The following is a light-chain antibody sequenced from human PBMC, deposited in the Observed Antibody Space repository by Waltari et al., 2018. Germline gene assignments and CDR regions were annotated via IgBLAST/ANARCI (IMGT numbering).Light chain of an antibody. CDR2: LAS. J-gene: IGKJ3*01. V-gene: IGKV1-39*01. CDR1: QTISHF. CDR3: HQTYNSPFT. Sequence: DIQITQAPSSLSAAIGDRVTITCRSSQTISHFLNWYQQKPGKAPKLLVYLASNLQSGVPSKFSGRGSGTDFSLTISSLQPDDFATYFCHQTYNSPFTFGPGTKVDV.